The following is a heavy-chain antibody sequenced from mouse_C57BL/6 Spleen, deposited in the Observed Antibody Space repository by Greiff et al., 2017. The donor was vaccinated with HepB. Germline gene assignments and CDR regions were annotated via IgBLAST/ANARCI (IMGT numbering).Heavy chain of an antibody. J-gene: IGHJ2*01. V-gene: IGHV1-55*01. D-gene: IGHD2-5*01. CDR1: GYTFTSYW. CDR3: ARESYYSNYVLFDY. CDR2: IYPGSGST. Sequence: QVQLKQPGAELVKPGASVKMSCKASGYTFTSYWITWVKQRPGQGLEWIGDIYPGSGSTNYNEKFKSKATLTVDTSSSTAYMQLSSLTSEDSAVYYCARESYYSNYVLFDYWGQGTTLTVSS.